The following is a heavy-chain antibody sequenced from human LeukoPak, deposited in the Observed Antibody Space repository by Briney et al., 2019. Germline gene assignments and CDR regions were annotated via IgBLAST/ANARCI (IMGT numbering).Heavy chain of an antibody. CDR2: IYSGGNT. Sequence: PGGSLRLSCAVSGFTVSSNYMSWVRQAPGKGLEWVSVIYSGGNTDYVDSVKGRFTISRDNSKNTLHLQMNSLRAEDTAVYFCARWYVVVAAFDYWGQGTLVTVSS. CDR1: GFTVSSNY. J-gene: IGHJ4*02. CDR3: ARWYVVVAAFDY. V-gene: IGHV3-66*02. D-gene: IGHD2-21*02.